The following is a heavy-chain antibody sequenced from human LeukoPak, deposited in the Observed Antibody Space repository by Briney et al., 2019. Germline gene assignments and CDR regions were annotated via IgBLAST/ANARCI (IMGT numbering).Heavy chain of an antibody. Sequence: GGSLRLSCAASGFTFSSYGMSWVRQAPGKGLEWVSGISNSGGSTYYADSVKGRFTISRDNSKNTLYLQMNSLRAEDTAVYYCAELGITMIGGVWGKGTTVTISS. D-gene: IGHD3-10*02. V-gene: IGHV3-23*01. CDR1: GFTFSSYG. CDR2: ISNSGGST. CDR3: AELGITMIGGV. J-gene: IGHJ6*04.